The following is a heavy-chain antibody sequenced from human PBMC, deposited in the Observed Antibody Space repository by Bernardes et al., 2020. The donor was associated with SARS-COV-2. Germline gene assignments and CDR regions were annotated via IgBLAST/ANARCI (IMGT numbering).Heavy chain of an antibody. CDR2: IYYSGDT. D-gene: IGHD3-10*01. Sequence: SETLSLTRSVSGGSVSNYYWSWIRQPPGKALEWIGCIYYSGDTNYIPSLKSRVAISIDTSMNQFSLKLTSVTAADTAVYYCARGITMIRVSDAFDIWGQGIMITVSS. J-gene: IGHJ3*02. CDR1: GGSVSNYY. V-gene: IGHV4-59*02. CDR3: ARGITMIRVSDAFDI.